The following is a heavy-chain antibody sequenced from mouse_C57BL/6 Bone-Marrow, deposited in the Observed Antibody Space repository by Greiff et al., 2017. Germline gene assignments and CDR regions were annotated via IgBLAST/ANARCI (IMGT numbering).Heavy chain of an antibody. J-gene: IGHJ3*01. CDR3: ARVRAGTGFAY. CDR2: ISDGGSYT. V-gene: IGHV5-4*01. CDR1: GFTFSSYA. Sequence: EVQVVESGGGLVKPGGSLKLSCAASGFTFSSYAMSWVRQTPEKRLEWVATISDGGSYTSYPDNVKGRFTISRDNAKNNLYLQMSHLKSEDTAMYYCARVRAGTGFAYWGQGTLVTVSA. D-gene: IGHD4-1*01.